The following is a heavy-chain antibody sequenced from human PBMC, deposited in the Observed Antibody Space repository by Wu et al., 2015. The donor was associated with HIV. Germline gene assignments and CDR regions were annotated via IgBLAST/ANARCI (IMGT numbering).Heavy chain of an antibody. D-gene: IGHD2-2*03. V-gene: IGHV1-46*01. Sequence: QVQLVQSGAEVKKPGSSVKISCKASGYTFTNYYIHWVRQAPGQRLEWMGIINPSSGSTSYAQKFKGRVTMTRDTSTATVYMELSSLRSDDTAIYSCARAGGFCSGTSCLDLWGQGTLVAVSS. CDR2: INPSSGST. CDR3: ARAGGFCSGTSCLDL. CDR1: GYTFTNYY. J-gene: IGHJ5*02.